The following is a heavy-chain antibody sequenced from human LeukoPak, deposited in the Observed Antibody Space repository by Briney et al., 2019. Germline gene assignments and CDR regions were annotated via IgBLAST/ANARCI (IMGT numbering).Heavy chain of an antibody. CDR2: ITDDGYNT. J-gene: IGHJ4*02. CDR3: AKDLSYTSGASDH. V-gene: IGHV3-23*01. Sequence: GGSLRLSCAASGFTFSSYAMTWVRQAPGKGLEWVSTITDDGYNTYSADSVKGRITFSRDNSKNTLSLQLRSLRAEDTAVYYCAKDLSYTSGASDHWGQGTLVTVSS. CDR1: GFTFSSYA. D-gene: IGHD6-19*01.